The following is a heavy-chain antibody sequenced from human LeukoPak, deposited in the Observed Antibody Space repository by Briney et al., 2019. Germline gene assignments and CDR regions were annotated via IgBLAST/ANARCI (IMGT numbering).Heavy chain of an antibody. CDR3: ARDYQLVLDY. D-gene: IGHD6-13*01. V-gene: IGHV3-9*01. CDR2: ISWNSGSI. CDR1: GFTFDDYA. J-gene: IGHJ4*02. Sequence: GGSLRLSCAASGFTFDDYAMHWVRQAPGKGLEWVSGISWNSGSIGYADSVKGRFTISRDNAKNSLYLQMNSLRAEDTAVYYCARDYQLVLDYWGQGTLVAVSS.